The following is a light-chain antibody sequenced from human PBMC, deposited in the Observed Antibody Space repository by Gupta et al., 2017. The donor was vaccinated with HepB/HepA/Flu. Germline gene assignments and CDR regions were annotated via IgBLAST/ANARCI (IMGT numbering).Light chain of an antibody. CDR3: QAWDSSTLL. CDR2: QDA. V-gene: IGLV3-1*01. CDR1: KLGDKE. J-gene: IGLJ2*01. Sequence: SYVLTQPPPVSVSPGQTASITCSGDKLGDKEVGGYQQKSGQSPVLGIYQDAKRPSGSPERFSGSNSGNTATLTISGTQAVDDSYYYCQAWDSSTLLFGGGTKLTVL.